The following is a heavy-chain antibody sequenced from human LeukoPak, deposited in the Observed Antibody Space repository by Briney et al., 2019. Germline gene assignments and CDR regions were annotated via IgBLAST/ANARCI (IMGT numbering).Heavy chain of an antibody. D-gene: IGHD3-16*01. V-gene: IGHV3-30-3*01. J-gene: IGHJ4*02. CDR2: ISYDGSNK. CDR3: AREAGRRGYFDY. Sequence: SCKASGGTFSSYAMHWVRQAPGKGLEWVAVISYDGSNKYYADSVKGRFTISRDNSKNTLYLQMNSLRAEDTAGYYCAREAGRRGYFDYWGQGTLVTVSS. CDR1: GGTFSSYA.